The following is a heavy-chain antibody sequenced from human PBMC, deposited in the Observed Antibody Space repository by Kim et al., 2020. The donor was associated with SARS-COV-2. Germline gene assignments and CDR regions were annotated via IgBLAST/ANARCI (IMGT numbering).Heavy chain of an antibody. J-gene: IGHJ4*02. CDR3: ARWRGTAQSEFAY. V-gene: IGHV3-23*01. CDR1: GFTFSTYA. D-gene: IGHD2-21*02. Sequence: GGSLRLSCAASGFTFSTYAMAWVRQAPRKGLEWVSGIRGSGGSTEYADSVMGRFTISRDNSKNTVFLQMNSLRAEDTAVYYCARWRGTAQSEFAYWGQGTLVTVSS. CDR2: IRGSGGST.